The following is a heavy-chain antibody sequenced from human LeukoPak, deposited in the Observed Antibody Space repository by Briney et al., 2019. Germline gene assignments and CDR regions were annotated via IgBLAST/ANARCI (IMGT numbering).Heavy chain of an antibody. D-gene: IGHD3-10*01. Sequence: SGGSLSLFCAASGLPFSSYAMSWVRHAPGKGLEWVSAISGSGGSTYYADSVKGRFTISRDISKNTLYLQMNSLRAEDTAVYYCAKADVLLWFGPVLDPWGQGTLVTVSS. CDR1: GLPFSSYA. CDR2: ISGSGGST. CDR3: AKADVLLWFGPVLDP. V-gene: IGHV3-23*01. J-gene: IGHJ5*02.